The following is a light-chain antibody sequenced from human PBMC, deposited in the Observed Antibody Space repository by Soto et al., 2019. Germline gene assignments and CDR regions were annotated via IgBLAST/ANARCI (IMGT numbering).Light chain of an antibody. CDR3: SSSTSIDTLL. CDR1: SSDVGGYNY. J-gene: IGLJ2*01. Sequence: QSALTQPASVSGSPGQSITISYTGTSSDVGGYNYVSWYQQHPGKAPKLMIYEVSNRPSGVSNRFSGPKSGNTASLTISGLQAEDEADYYCSSSTSIDTLLFGGGTKLTVL. V-gene: IGLV2-14*01. CDR2: EVS.